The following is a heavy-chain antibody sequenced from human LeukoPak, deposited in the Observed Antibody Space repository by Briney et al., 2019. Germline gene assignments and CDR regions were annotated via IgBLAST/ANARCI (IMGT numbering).Heavy chain of an antibody. Sequence: GGSLRLSCAASGFTFSSYAMSWVRQAPGKGLEWVSAISGSGGSTYYADSVKGRFTISRDNSKNTLYLQMNSLRAEDTAVYYCAKAYYYEFWSGYSDDAFDIWGQGTMVTVSS. J-gene: IGHJ3*02. CDR2: ISGSGGST. V-gene: IGHV3-23*01. CDR1: GFTFSSYA. D-gene: IGHD3-3*01. CDR3: AKAYYYEFWSGYSDDAFDI.